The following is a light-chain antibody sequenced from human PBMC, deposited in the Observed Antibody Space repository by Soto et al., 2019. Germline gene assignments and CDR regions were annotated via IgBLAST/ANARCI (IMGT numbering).Light chain of an antibody. CDR3: QQYNDWPRT. J-gene: IGKJ1*01. Sequence: EIVMTQSPATLSVSPGERATLSCRASQSVSSNLAWYQQKPGQAPGLLIYGASIRAPGIPVRFSGSESGTEFTLTISSLQPEDFVVYYCQQYNDWPRTFGQGTKVEMK. CDR2: GAS. CDR1: QSVSSN. V-gene: IGKV3-15*01.